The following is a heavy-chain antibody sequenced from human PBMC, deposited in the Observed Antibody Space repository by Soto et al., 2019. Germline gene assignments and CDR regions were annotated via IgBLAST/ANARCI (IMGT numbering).Heavy chain of an antibody. CDR1: GGTFSSYA. V-gene: IGHV1-69*01. Sequence: QVQLVQSGAEVKKPGSSVKVSCKASGGTFSSYAISWVRQAPGQGLEWMGGIIPIFGTATYEQKFQGRVTITADESTSTAYMELSSLRSEDTAVYYCAGCSGGSCSTDYYYYYGMDVWGQGTTVTVSS. CDR2: IIPIFGTA. D-gene: IGHD2-15*01. CDR3: AGCSGGSCSTDYYYYYGMDV. J-gene: IGHJ6*02.